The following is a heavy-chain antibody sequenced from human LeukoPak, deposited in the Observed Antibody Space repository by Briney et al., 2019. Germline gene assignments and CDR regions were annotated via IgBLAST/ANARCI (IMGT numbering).Heavy chain of an antibody. CDR2: FDPEDGET. D-gene: IGHD3-3*01. CDR3: ATVIPARKYYDFWSGPFDY. V-gene: IGHV1-24*01. J-gene: IGHJ4*02. CDR1: GYTLTELS. Sequence: ASVKVSCKVSGYTLTELSMHWVRQAPGKGLEWMGGFDPEDGETIYAQKFQGRVTMTEDTSTDTAYMELSSLRSEDTAVYYCATVIPARKYYDFWSGPFDYWGQGTLVTVSS.